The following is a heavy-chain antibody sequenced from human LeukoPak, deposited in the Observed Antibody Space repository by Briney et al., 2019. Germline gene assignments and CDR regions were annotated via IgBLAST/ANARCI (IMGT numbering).Heavy chain of an antibody. Sequence: GGSLRLSFAASGFTVSNSWMFWVRQAPGKGLMYVSEINNDGNRRRYVDSVKGRFTISRDGAKNTLFLQMNSLRDDDTAMYYCARGGLPGGFDYWGQGILVTVSS. CDR3: ARGGLPGGFDY. V-gene: IGHV3-74*01. D-gene: IGHD7-27*01. CDR1: GFTVSNSW. CDR2: INNDGNRR. J-gene: IGHJ4*02.